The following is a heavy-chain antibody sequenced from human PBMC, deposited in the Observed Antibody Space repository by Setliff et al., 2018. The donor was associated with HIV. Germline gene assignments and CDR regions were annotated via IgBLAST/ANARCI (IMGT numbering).Heavy chain of an antibody. CDR2: IYYSGST. CDR1: GYSINSVNY. J-gene: IGHJ3*02. Sequence: SETLSLTCSVSGYSINSVNYWGWIRQPPGKGLEWIGNIYYSGSTYYNPSLNSRVTISVDTSKNHFSLKLTSVTAADTAIYYCARVGHYFDAFDIWGQGTMGTVS. D-gene: IGHD3-22*01. CDR3: ARVGHYFDAFDI. V-gene: IGHV4-38-2*02.